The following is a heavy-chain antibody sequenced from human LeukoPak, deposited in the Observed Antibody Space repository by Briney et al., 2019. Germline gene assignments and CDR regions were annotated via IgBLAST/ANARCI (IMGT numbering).Heavy chain of an antibody. J-gene: IGHJ4*02. D-gene: IGHD6-19*01. CDR1: GYTFTSYG. CDR2: ISAYNGNT. Sequence: AASVKVSCKASGYTFTSYGISWVRQAPGQGLEWMGWISAYNGNTNYAQKLQGRVTMTTDTSTSTAYMELRSLRSDDTAVYYCARDPNSSGWHEFDYWGQGTLVTVSS. V-gene: IGHV1-18*01. CDR3: ARDPNSSGWHEFDY.